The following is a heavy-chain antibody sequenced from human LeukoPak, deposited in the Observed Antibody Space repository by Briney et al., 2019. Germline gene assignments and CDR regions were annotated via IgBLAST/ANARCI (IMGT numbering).Heavy chain of an antibody. V-gene: IGHV3-7*01. CDR1: GFTFSSYW. J-gene: IGHJ4*02. CDR3: AIIPDSGSYSMPFGY. CDR2: IKQDGSDN. D-gene: IGHD1-26*01. Sequence: GGPLSLSCAASGFTFSSYWMRWVRQAPGKGQEWVAKIKQDGSDNYYVDSVKGRFTISRDNAKNPLYLQMNSLRAEDTAVYYCAIIPDSGSYSMPFGYWGQGTLVTVSS.